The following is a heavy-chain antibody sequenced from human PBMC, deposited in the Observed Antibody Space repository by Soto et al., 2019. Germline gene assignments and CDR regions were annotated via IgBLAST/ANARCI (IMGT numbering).Heavy chain of an antibody. D-gene: IGHD2-2*01. V-gene: IGHV3-33*01. CDR2: IWYDGSNK. J-gene: IGHJ6*02. CDR1: GFTFSSYV. Sequence: GGSLRLSCAASGFTFSSYVVPWVRQAPGKGLGWVAVIWYDGSNKYYADSVKGRLTISRDNSKNTLYLQMNSLRAEDTAVYYCARDFTPADPLRYYYYGIDVWGQGTTVTVSS. CDR3: ARDFTPADPLRYYYYGIDV.